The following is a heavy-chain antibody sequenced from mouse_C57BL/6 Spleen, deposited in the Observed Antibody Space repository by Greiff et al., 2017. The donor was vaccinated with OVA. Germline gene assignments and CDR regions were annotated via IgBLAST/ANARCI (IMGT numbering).Heavy chain of an antibody. D-gene: IGHD4-1*02. CDR1: GFTFSSYT. V-gene: IGHV5-9*01. Sequence: EVHLVESGGGLVKPGGSLKLSCAASGFTFSSYTMSWVRQTPEKRLEWVATISGGGGNTYYPDSVKGRFTISRDNAKNTLYLQMSSLRSEDTALYYCARGLNWAYAMDYWGQGTSVTVSS. J-gene: IGHJ4*01. CDR2: ISGGGGNT. CDR3: ARGLNWAYAMDY.